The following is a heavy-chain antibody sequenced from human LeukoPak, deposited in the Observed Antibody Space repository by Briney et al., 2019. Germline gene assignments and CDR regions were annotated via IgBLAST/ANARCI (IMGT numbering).Heavy chain of an antibody. D-gene: IGHD2-2*02. V-gene: IGHV3-21*01. Sequence: GGSLRLSCAASGFTFSSYSMNWVRQAPGKGLDWVSSISSSGSYIYYADSVKGRFTISRDNAKNSLYLQMDSLRVEDTAVYYCARDLSSSTSCYTYWGQGTLVTVSS. CDR2: ISSSGSYI. J-gene: IGHJ4*02. CDR3: ARDLSSSTSCYTY. CDR1: GFTFSSYS.